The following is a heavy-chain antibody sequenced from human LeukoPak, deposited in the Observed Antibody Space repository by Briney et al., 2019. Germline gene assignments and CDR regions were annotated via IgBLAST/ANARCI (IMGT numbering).Heavy chain of an antibody. V-gene: IGHV3-30*04. CDR2: ISYDGSNK. Sequence: QAGGSLRLSCAASGFTFSSYTMNWVRQAPGKGLEWVAVISYDGSNKYYADSVKGRFTISRDNSKNTLYLQMNSLRAEDTAVYYCASRLRRTAGGALDAFDIWGQGTMVTVSS. CDR3: ASRLRRTAGGALDAFDI. J-gene: IGHJ3*02. D-gene: IGHD6-13*01. CDR1: GFTFSSYT.